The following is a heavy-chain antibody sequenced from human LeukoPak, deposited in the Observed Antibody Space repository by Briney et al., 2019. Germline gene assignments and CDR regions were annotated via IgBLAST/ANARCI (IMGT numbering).Heavy chain of an antibody. CDR3: ARGAAAGPNDAFDI. CDR1: GGSISSSNW. Sequence: SGTLSLTCAVSGGSISSSNWWSWIRQPPGKGLEWIGEIYHSGSTNYNPSLKSRVIISVDKSKTQFSLKLSSVTAADTAVYYCARGAAAGPNDAFDIWGQGTMVTVSS. V-gene: IGHV4-4*02. D-gene: IGHD6-13*01. CDR2: IYHSGST. J-gene: IGHJ3*02.